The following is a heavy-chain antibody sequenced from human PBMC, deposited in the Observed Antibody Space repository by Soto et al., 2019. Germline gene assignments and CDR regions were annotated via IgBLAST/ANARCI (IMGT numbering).Heavy chain of an antibody. CDR1: GYTFTSYA. Sequence: GASVKVSCKASGYTFTSYALHSVHQAPGQRLEWMGWVNAGNGNTKYSQKFQGRVTITRDTSASTAYMELSSLRSEDTAVYYCARRRGSSSLYYYYGMDVWGQGTTVTVSS. CDR2: VNAGNGNT. D-gene: IGHD6-6*01. V-gene: IGHV1-3*01. J-gene: IGHJ6*02. CDR3: ARRRGSSSLYYYYGMDV.